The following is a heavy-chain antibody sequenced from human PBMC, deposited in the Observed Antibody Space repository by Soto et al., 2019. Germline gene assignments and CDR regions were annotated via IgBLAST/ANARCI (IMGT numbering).Heavy chain of an antibody. CDR2: IYHSGGT. D-gene: IGHD3-22*01. CDR1: GGSISSSNW. V-gene: IGHV4-4*02. CDR3: ARRDTYTMIVVYAFDI. J-gene: IGHJ3*02. Sequence: QGQLQESGPGLVKPSGTLSLTCAVSGGSISSSNWWSWVREPPGKGLEWIGEIYHSGGTNYNPSLESRVNVSVDKPKNQFSQKLSSVTDADTGVYYCARRDTYTMIVVYAFDIWGQGTMVTVSS.